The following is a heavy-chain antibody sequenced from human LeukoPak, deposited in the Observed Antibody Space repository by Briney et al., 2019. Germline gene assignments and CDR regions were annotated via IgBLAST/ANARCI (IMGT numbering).Heavy chain of an antibody. CDR3: ARDRCSGGSCYGYYYGMDV. CDR2: ISVDGSNK. Sequence: PGGSLRLSCAASGFTFTNYAMHWVRQAPGKGLEWVAVISVDGSNKFYADSVKGRFTISRDNSKNTLYLQMNSLRAEDTAVYYCARDRCSGGSCYGYYYGMDVWGQGTTVTVSS. D-gene: IGHD2-15*01. V-gene: IGHV3-30-3*01. CDR1: GFTFTNYA. J-gene: IGHJ6*02.